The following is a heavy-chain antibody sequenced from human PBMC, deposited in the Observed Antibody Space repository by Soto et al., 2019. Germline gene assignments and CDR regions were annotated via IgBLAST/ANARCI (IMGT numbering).Heavy chain of an antibody. CDR2: IYSGGST. V-gene: IGHV3-53*01. Sequence: GGSLRLSCAASGFTVSSNYMSWVRKAPGKGLEWVSVIYSGGSTYYADSVKGRFTISRDNSKNTLYLQMNSLRAEDTAVYYCARAYNWNDAHLSDAFDIWGQGTMVTVSS. CDR1: GFTVSSNY. D-gene: IGHD1-1*01. J-gene: IGHJ3*02. CDR3: ARAYNWNDAHLSDAFDI.